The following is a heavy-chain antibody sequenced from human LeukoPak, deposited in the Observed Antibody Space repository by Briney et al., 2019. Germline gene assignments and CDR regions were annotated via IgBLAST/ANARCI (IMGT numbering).Heavy chain of an antibody. V-gene: IGHV4-34*01. CDR1: GGTFSGYY. CDR3: ARRAFDGGYN. CDR2: INRGGST. J-gene: IGHJ4*02. Sequence: SETLSLTCAVYGGTFSGYYRSWIRQPPGKGLEWIGEINRGGSTNYNLSLKSRLTISVDTSKNQFSLKLTSVAAADTAVYYCARRAFDGGYNWGQGTLVTVSS. D-gene: IGHD5-12*01.